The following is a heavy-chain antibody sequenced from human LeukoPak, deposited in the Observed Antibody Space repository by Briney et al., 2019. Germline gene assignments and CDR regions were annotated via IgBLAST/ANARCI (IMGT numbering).Heavy chain of an antibody. J-gene: IGHJ4*02. CDR2: INPNSGGT. CDR3: ARRGRGSVTPLDY. V-gene: IGHV1-2*02. Sequence: GGSLRLSCAASGFTLSSYGMHWVRQAPGQGLEWMGWINPNSGGTNYAQKFQGRVTMTRDTSISTAYMELSRLRSDDTAVYYCARRGRGSVTPLDYWGQGTLVTVSS. D-gene: IGHD2-15*01. CDR1: GFTLSSYG.